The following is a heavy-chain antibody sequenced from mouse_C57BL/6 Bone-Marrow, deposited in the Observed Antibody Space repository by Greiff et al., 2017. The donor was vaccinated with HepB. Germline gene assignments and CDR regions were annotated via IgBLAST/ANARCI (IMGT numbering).Heavy chain of an antibody. CDR3: ARQGYPYYFDY. J-gene: IGHJ2*01. Sequence: VQLQQPGAELVKPGASVKLSCKASGYTFTSYWMQWVKQRPGQGLEWIGEIDPSDSYTNYNQKFKGKATLTVDTSSSTAYMQLSSLTSEDSAVYYCARQGYPYYFDYWGQGTTLTVSS. D-gene: IGHD2-2*01. V-gene: IGHV1-50*01. CDR2: IDPSDSYT. CDR1: GYTFTSYW.